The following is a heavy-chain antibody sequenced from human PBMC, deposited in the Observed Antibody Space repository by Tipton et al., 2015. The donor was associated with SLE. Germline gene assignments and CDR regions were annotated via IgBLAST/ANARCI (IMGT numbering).Heavy chain of an antibody. CDR2: ISTYNGNT. Sequence: QSGPEVKKPGASVRVSCKASGYTFTTYGISWVRQAPGQGLEWMGWISTYNGNTNYAQKLQGRVTMTSDTSTSTAYMELRSLRSDDTAIYYCARVRVDTAMGVFDFWGQGTLVTVS. CDR3: ARVRVDTAMGVFDF. V-gene: IGHV1-18*01. D-gene: IGHD5-18*01. CDR1: GYTFTTYG. J-gene: IGHJ4*02.